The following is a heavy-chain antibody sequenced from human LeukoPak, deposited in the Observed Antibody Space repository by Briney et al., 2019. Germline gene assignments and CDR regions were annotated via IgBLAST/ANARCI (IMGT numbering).Heavy chain of an antibody. CDR1: GFTFSSYD. CDR2: IGTAGGT. V-gene: IGHV3-13*01. Sequence: GGSLRLSCAASGFTFSSYDMHWVRQATGKGLEWVSAIGTAGGTYYPGSVKGRFTISRENAKNSLYLQMNSLRAGDTAVYYCARSRPDYYYGMDLWGQGTTVTVSS. CDR3: ARSRPDYYYGMDL. J-gene: IGHJ6*02.